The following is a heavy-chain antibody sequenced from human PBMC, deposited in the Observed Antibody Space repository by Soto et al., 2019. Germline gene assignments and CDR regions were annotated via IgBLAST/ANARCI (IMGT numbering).Heavy chain of an antibody. CDR1: GYTFTSYA. D-gene: IGHD5-12*01. V-gene: IGHV1-3*01. CDR3: ARRNVDIVATKTPPYYYYYMDV. Sequence: QVQLVQSGAEVKKPGASVKVSCKASGYTFTSYAMHWVRQAPGQRLEWMGWINAGNGNTKYSQKFQGRVTITRDTSASTAYMELSSMRSEDTAVYYCARRNVDIVATKTPPYYYYYMDVWGKGTTVTVSS. J-gene: IGHJ6*03. CDR2: INAGNGNT.